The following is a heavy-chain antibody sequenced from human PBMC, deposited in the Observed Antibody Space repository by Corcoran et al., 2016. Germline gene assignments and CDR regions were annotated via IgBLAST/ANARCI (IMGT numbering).Heavy chain of an antibody. CDR1: GGSITSENW. Sequence: QVQLQESGPGLVKPSGTLFLTCAVSGGSITSENWWNWVRQPPGKGLEWIGEIYHRGSTNYNPSLKSRVTISMDRYKNQFSLNLYSVIAADTAVYYCARGGGYYLDYWGQGTLVTASS. D-gene: IGHD3-22*01. J-gene: IGHJ4*02. V-gene: IGHV4-4*02. CDR2: IYHRGST. CDR3: ARGGGYYLDY.